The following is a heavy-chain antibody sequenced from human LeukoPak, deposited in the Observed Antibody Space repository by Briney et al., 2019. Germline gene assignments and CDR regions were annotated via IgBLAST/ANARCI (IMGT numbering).Heavy chain of an antibody. CDR1: GFTFDDYA. D-gene: IGHD4-17*01. Sequence: GGSLRLSCAASGFTFDDYAMHWVRQAPGKGLEWVSGISWNSGSIGYADSVKGRFTISRDNAKNSLYLQMNSLRAEDTALYYCAKDKIGGGRYGDYRRSSFDYWGQGTLVTVSS. J-gene: IGHJ4*02. CDR2: ISWNSGSI. V-gene: IGHV3-9*01. CDR3: AKDKIGGGRYGDYRRSSFDY.